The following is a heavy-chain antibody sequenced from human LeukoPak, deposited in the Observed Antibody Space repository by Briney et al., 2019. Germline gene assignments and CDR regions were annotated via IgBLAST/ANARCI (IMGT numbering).Heavy chain of an antibody. V-gene: IGHV3-48*02. CDR1: GFTFSSYS. J-gene: IGHJ4*02. CDR2: ISSSSTL. D-gene: IGHD6-19*01. CDR3: ARGTAGAYFDC. Sequence: PGGSLRLSCAASGFTFSSYSMNWVRQAPGKGLEWVSYISSSSTLYYADSVKGRFTISRDNAKNSLYLQMNSLRDEDTAVYYCARGTAGAYFDCWGQGTLVTVSS.